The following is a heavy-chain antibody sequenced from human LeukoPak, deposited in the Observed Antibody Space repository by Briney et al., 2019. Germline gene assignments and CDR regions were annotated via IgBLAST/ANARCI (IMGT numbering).Heavy chain of an antibody. J-gene: IGHJ4*02. D-gene: IGHD6-13*01. CDR3: ARTGSMYSEGYEDY. V-gene: IGHV4-4*07. Sequence: SETLSLTCTVSGGSISSYYWSWIRQPAGKGLEWIGRIYTSGSTNYNPSLKSRVTMSVDTSKNQFSLKLSSVTAADTAVYYCARTGSMYSEGYEDYWGQGTLVTVSS. CDR1: GGSISSYY. CDR2: IYTSGST.